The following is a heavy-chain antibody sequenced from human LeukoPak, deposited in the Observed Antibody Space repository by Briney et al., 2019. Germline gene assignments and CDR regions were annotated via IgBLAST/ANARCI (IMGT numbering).Heavy chain of an antibody. CDR3: ARGRGWGILDS. CDR2: MTPNSEKR. CDR1: GYPFTSYD. V-gene: IGHV1-8*01. Sequence: ASVKVSCKTSGYPFTSYDIHWVRQAAGHGLEWMSWMTPNSEKRAYAQKFQGRVTMTANTSIDTAYMELSSLTFDDTAIYYCARGRGWGILDSWGQGHLVTVSS. J-gene: IGHJ4*02. D-gene: IGHD6-19*01.